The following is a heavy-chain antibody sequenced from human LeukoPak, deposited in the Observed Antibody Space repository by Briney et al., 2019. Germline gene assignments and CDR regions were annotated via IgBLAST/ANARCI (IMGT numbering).Heavy chain of an antibody. CDR2: IYYSGRT. Sequence: SETLSLICTIFGDSVSRSDSYWDWIRQPPGKGLEWIGTIYYSGRTYYSPSLKSRVTLSVDMSNNQFSLTLSSVTAADTALYFCARRRYYDSSGYLEWGQGTLVTVCS. V-gene: IGHV4-39*01. CDR1: GDSVSRSDSY. J-gene: IGHJ1*01. D-gene: IGHD3-22*01. CDR3: ARRRYYDSSGYLE.